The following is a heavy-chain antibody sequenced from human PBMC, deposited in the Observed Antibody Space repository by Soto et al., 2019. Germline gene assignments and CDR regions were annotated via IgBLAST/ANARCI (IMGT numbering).Heavy chain of an antibody. CDR1: GGTFNSYA. J-gene: IGHJ6*02. V-gene: IGHV1-69*01. CDR3: ARVGSAAASAGLGYYNYPMDV. CDR2: IIPIFGKV. Sequence: VQLVESGAEVKKPGSSVKVSCKASGGTFNSYALSWVRQASGQGLEWMGGIIPIFGKVNFAQNFQGRVTITADESTSTAYMELSSLGSEDTAVYYCARVGSAAASAGLGYYNYPMDVWGQGTTVIVSS. D-gene: IGHD6-13*01.